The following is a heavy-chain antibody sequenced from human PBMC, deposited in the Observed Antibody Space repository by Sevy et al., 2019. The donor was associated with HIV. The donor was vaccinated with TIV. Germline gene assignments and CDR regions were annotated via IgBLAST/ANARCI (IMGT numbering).Heavy chain of an antibody. CDR2: IKQDGSEQ. CDR1: GFTFSSYW. Sequence: GGSLRLSCAASGFTFSSYWMSWVRQAPGKGLEWVANIKQDGSEQYYVDSVKGRFTISRDNAKNSLYLQMNSLRAEDTAVYYCARSGIAVADYYYYGMDVWGQGTTVTVSS. J-gene: IGHJ6*02. V-gene: IGHV3-7*01. D-gene: IGHD6-19*01. CDR3: ARSGIAVADYYYYGMDV.